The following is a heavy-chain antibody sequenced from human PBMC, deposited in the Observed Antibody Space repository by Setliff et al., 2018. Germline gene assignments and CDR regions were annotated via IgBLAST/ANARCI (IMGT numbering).Heavy chain of an antibody. CDR3: AGGRGWRFDD. CDR1: GFTFSSHG. D-gene: IGHD6-19*01. J-gene: IGHJ4*02. CDR2: ISTSSSTI. V-gene: IGHV3-48*01. Sequence: PGGSLRLSCVASGFTFSSHGMTWVRLAPGKGLEWISYISTSSSTIYYADSVKGRFTISRDNANHTLYLQMNSLRAEDTALYYCAGGRGWRFDDWGQGTLVTVSS.